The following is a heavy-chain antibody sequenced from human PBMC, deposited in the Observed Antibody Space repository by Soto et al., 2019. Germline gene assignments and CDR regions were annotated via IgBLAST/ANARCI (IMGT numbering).Heavy chain of an antibody. CDR3: ARGGITIFGVADYYYYGMDV. D-gene: IGHD3-3*01. J-gene: IGHJ6*02. CDR2: IIPIFGTA. Sequence: GASVKVYCKASGGTFSSYAISWVRQAPGQGLEWMGGIIPIFGTANYAQKFQGRVTITADESTSTAYMELSSLRAEDTAVYYCARGGITIFGVADYYYYGMDVWGQGTTVTVSS. CDR1: GGTFSSYA. V-gene: IGHV1-69*13.